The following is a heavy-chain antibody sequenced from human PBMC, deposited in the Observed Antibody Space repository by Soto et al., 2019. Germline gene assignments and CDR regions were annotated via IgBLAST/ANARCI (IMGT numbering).Heavy chain of an antibody. Sequence: ASLKGSCNASGYTFTSYGITGVRQSPVEGLEWMGWISAYNCNTNYAQKLQGRVTMTTDTSTSTAYMELRSLRVEDAAEYFCAKDSWAIFGVPAGEYYAMDVWGQGTTVTVSS. D-gene: IGHD3-3*01. V-gene: IGHV1-18*01. J-gene: IGHJ6*02. CDR2: ISAYNCNT. CDR3: AKDSWAIFGVPAGEYYAMDV. CDR1: GYTFTSYG.